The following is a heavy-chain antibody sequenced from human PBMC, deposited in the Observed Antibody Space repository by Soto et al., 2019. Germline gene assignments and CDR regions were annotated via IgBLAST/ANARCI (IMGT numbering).Heavy chain of an antibody. CDR3: AKVNYYGSGSYLNKYYFDY. CDR2: ISGSGGST. V-gene: IGHV3-23*01. CDR1: GFTFSSYA. Sequence: GGSLRLSCAASGFTFSSYAMSWVRQAPGKGLEWVSAISGSGGSTYYADSVKGGFTISRDNSKNTLYLQMNSRRAGDTAVYYCAKVNYYGSGSYLNKYYFDYWGQGTLVTVSS. D-gene: IGHD3-10*01. J-gene: IGHJ4*02.